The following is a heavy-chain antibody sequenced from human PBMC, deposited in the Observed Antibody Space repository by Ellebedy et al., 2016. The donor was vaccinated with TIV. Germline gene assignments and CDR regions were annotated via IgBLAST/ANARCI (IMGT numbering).Heavy chain of an antibody. CDR2: ILGGGDET. V-gene: IGHV3-23*01. D-gene: IGHD1-26*01. Sequence: GESLKISCAASGFSFRSYWMSWVRQAPGKGLEWVSGILGGGDETYYAKSVKGRFTISRDNSKRTVYLQMSSLRAEDTATYYCAKDPRPCYSATYYYFAYWGQGTLVTVSS. CDR3: AKDPRPCYSATYYYFAY. J-gene: IGHJ4*02. CDR1: GFSFRSYW.